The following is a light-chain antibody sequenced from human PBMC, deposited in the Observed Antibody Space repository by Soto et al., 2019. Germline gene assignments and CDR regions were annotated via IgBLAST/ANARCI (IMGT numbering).Light chain of an antibody. Sequence: QSALTQPASVSGSPGQSITISCTGTSSDVGGYNYVSWYQQHPGKAPKLMIYEISYRPSGVSNRFSGSKSGNTASLTISGLQAEDEADYYCASYRSSSTWVFGGGTKLTVL. J-gene: IGLJ3*02. CDR1: SSDVGGYNY. V-gene: IGLV2-14*03. CDR2: EIS. CDR3: ASYRSSSTWV.